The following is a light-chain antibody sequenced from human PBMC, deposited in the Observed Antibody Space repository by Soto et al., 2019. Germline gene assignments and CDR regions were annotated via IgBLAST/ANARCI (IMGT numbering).Light chain of an antibody. J-gene: IGKJ1*01. CDR2: GAS. Sequence: EIVMTQSRGTLSLSPGETATLSCRASQSVSSNYVAWFHQKPGQAPRLLIYGASSRATGVPDRFSGSGSGTDFTLTISRLEPEDFAVYYCQQYGSSPRKCGQGTRGDIK. CDR1: QSVSSNY. CDR3: QQYGSSPRK. V-gene: IGKV3-20*01.